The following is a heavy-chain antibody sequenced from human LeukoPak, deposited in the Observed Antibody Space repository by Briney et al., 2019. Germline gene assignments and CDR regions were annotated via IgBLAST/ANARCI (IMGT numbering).Heavy chain of an antibody. D-gene: IGHD6-19*01. CDR1: RYTFSNSD. Sequence: GASVKVSCKASRYTFSNSDISWVRQASGQGLEWMGWMNPNSGNTGYAQKFRGRVTITRNTSISTAYMELSSLRSEDTAVYYCAKEEWLGKMNFFDYWGQGTLVTVSS. J-gene: IGHJ4*02. CDR3: AKEEWLGKMNFFDY. CDR2: MNPNSGNT. V-gene: IGHV1-8*03.